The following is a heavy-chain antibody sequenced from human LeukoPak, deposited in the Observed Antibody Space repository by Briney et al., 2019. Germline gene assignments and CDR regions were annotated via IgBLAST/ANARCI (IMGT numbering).Heavy chain of an antibody. J-gene: IGHJ4*02. D-gene: IGHD1-26*01. CDR2: IIPILGIA. CDR3: ASLVSGSLLDY. V-gene: IGHV1-69*02. CDR1: GDTFSSYT. Sequence: GSSVKVSCKASGDTFSSYTISWVRQAPGQGLEWMGRIIPILGIANYAQKFQGRVTITADKSTSTAYMELSSLRSEDTAVYYCASLVSGSLLDYWGQGTLVTVSS.